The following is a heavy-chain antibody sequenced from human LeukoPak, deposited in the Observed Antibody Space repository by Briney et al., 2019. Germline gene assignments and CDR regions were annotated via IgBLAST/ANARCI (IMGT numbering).Heavy chain of an antibody. CDR3: ARGPVAGTLSSYYYGMDV. J-gene: IGHJ6*02. D-gene: IGHD6-19*01. V-gene: IGHV1-18*01. CDR1: GYTFTSYG. CDR2: LSAYNGNT. Sequence: ASVKVSCKASGYTFTSYGISWVRQAPGQGLEWMGWLSAYNGNTNYAQKLQGRVTMTTDTSTSTAYMELRSLRSDDTAVYYCARGPVAGTLSSYYYGMDVWGQGTTVTVSS.